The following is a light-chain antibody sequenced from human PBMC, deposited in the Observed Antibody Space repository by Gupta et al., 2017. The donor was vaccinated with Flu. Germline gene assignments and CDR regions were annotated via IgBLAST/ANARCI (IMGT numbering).Light chain of an antibody. Sequence: QSVLPQPPSASGTPGQRVTISCSGSSSNIGSNHVYWYQQLPGTAPKLLIYRNNQRPSGVPERFSGSKSGTSASLAISGLRAEDEADYYCAAGDDSLSGWVFGGGTKLTVL. J-gene: IGLJ3*02. CDR1: SSNIGSNH. CDR3: AAGDDSLSGWV. V-gene: IGLV1-47*01. CDR2: RNN.